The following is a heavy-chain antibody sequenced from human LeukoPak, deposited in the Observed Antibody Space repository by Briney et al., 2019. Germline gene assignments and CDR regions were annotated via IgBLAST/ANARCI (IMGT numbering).Heavy chain of an antibody. V-gene: IGHV4-61*02. CDR1: GGSISSGSYY. CDR3: ARGKRYYYDSSGYYLAPHFGY. D-gene: IGHD3-22*01. Sequence: SETLSLTCTVSGGSISSGSYYWSWIRQPAGKGLEWIGRIYTSGSTNYNPSLKSRVTISVDTSKNQFSLKLSSVTAADTAVYYCARGKRYYYDSSGYYLAPHFGYWGQGTLVTVSS. CDR2: IYTSGST. J-gene: IGHJ4*02.